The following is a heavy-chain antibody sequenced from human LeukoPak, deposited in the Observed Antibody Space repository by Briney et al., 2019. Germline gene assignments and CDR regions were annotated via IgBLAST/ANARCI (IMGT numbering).Heavy chain of an antibody. CDR3: ASSGLYDYVWGSYRPPFDY. CDR2: INWNGGST. J-gene: IGHJ4*02. CDR1: GFTFDDYG. D-gene: IGHD3-16*02. V-gene: IGHV3-20*04. Sequence: GGSLRLSCAASGFTFDDYGMSWVRQAPGKGLEWVSGINWNGGSTGYADSVKGRFTISRDNAKNSLYLQMNSLRAEDTALYYCASSGLYDYVWGSYRPPFDYWGQGTLVTVPS.